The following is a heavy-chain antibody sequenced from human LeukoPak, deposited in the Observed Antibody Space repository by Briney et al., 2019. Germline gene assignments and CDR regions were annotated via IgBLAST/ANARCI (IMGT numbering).Heavy chain of an antibody. J-gene: IGHJ4*02. CDR2: IKQDGSEK. V-gene: IGHV3-7*01. D-gene: IGHD2-15*01. Sequence: PGGSLRLSCAASGFTFSIYWMSWVRRAPGKGLEWVANIKQDGSEKYYVDSVKGRFTISKDNAKNSLYLQMNSLRAEDTAVYYCASVCSGGSCYANGYYFESWGQGTLVTVSS. CDR1: GFTFSIYW. CDR3: ASVCSGGSCYANGYYFES.